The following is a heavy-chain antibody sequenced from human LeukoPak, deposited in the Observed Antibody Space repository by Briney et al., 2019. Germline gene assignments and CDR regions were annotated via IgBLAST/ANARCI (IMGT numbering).Heavy chain of an antibody. CDR1: GYTFTSYD. Sequence: ASVKVSCKASGYTFTSYDINGVRQATGQGLEWMGWMNPNSGNTGYAQKFQGRVTMTRNTSISTAHMELSSLRSEDTAVYYCARVTVWGSYRKRDYFDYWGQGTLVTVSS. CDR3: ARVTVWGSYRKRDYFDY. D-gene: IGHD3-16*02. CDR2: MNPNSGNT. V-gene: IGHV1-8*01. J-gene: IGHJ4*02.